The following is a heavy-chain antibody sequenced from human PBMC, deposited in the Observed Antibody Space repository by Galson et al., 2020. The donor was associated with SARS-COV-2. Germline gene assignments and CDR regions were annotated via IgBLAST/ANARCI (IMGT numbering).Heavy chain of an antibody. V-gene: IGHV4-34*01. D-gene: IGHD3-22*01. Sequence: SQTLSLTCAIYGGSFSGYLWSWLRQPPGKGLEWIGEINHSGGTNYNQSLKSRVTISADTSKNQFSLKLSSVTAADTAVYYCARGRTDISMIVVVITAASYYFDSWGQGNLVTVSS. CDR3: ARGRTDISMIVVVITAASYYFDS. CDR1: GGSFSGYL. CDR2: INHSGGT. J-gene: IGHJ4*02.